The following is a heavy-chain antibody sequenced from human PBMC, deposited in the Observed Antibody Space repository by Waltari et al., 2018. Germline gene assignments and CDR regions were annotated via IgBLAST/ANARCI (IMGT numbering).Heavy chain of an antibody. Sequence: EVQLVESGGGLVQHGGSLRLSCAASGLTLDSNAMNWVRQAPGKGLEWVSYISSSSGAIYDADSVKGRFTISRDNAKNSLYLQMNSLRADDTAVYYCASDPSIGSNLYRYFDFWGQGTLVTVSS. CDR3: ASDPSIGSNLYRYFDF. CDR2: ISSSSGAI. D-gene: IGHD2-8*01. V-gene: IGHV3-48*01. J-gene: IGHJ4*02. CDR1: GLTLDSNA.